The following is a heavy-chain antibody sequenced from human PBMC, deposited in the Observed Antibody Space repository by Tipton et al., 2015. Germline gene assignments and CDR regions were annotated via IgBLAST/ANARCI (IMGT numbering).Heavy chain of an antibody. CDR3: ARGEIGDFDS. V-gene: IGHV4-38-2*01. J-gene: IGHJ4*02. Sequence: TLSLTCAVSAYSISSDYYWGWIRQPPGKGLEWIGSISHSGNTYYNPSLKSRVTMSRDTSKNQFSLQLKSVTAADTAVYYCARGEIGDFDSWGQGTLVTVSS. D-gene: IGHD4-17*01. CDR1: AYSISSDYY. CDR2: ISHSGNT.